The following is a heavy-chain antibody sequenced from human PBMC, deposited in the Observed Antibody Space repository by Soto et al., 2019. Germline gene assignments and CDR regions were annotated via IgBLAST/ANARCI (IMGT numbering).Heavy chain of an antibody. V-gene: IGHV2-5*02. D-gene: IGHD1-1*01. CDR2: TYWDDDN. Sequence: QITLKESGPTLVKPTQTLTLTCSFSGFSLTTYGVGVRWVRQPPGKALEWLAFTYWDDDNRYNPSLKSRLSTTKDTSKNQVVLTMTNMDPADTATYFWAHRVTLMSAWNFGAFDFWGQGTLVTVPS. CDR1: GFSLTTYGVG. CDR3: AHRVTLMSAWNFGAFDF. J-gene: IGHJ3*01.